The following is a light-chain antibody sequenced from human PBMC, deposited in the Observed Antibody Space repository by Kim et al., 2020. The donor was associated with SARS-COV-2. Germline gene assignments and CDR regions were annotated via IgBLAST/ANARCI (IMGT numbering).Light chain of an antibody. J-gene: IGLJ1*01. CDR1: SRDIGGFDY. V-gene: IGLV2-14*03. CDR2: AVT. Sequence: PGQSITISCTGTSRDIGGFDYVSWYQQHPGKAPRLILYAVTRRPSSVSNRFSGSKSGNTASLTISGLLAEDEADYYCSSYTTTTFLFGSGTKVTVL. CDR3: SSYTTTTFL.